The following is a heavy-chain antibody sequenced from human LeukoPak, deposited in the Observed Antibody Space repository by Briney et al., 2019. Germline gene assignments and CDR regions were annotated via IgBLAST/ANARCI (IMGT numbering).Heavy chain of an antibody. Sequence: SETLSLTCAVYGGSFSGYYWSWIRQPPGKGLEWIGEINHSGSTNYNPSLKSRVTISVDTSKNQFSLKLSSVTAADTAVYYCAGYRSGGSCHLDYWGQGTLVTVSS. CDR2: INHSGST. D-gene: IGHD2-15*01. CDR1: GGSFSGYY. V-gene: IGHV4-34*01. J-gene: IGHJ4*02. CDR3: AGYRSGGSCHLDY.